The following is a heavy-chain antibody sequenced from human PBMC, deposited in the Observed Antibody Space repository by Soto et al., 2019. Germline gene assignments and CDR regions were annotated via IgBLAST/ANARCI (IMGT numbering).Heavy chain of an antibody. J-gene: IGHJ4*02. CDR1: GGTFSSYA. V-gene: IGHV1-69*12. CDR2: IIPIFGTA. D-gene: IGHD5-18*01. Sequence: QVQLVQSGAEVKKPGSSVKVSCKASGGTFSSYAISWVRQAPGQVLEWMGGIIPIFGTANYAQKFQGRVTITADESTSTAYMELSSLRSEDTAVYYCARGGGYSYGPNAAGYFDYWGQGTLVNVSP. CDR3: ARGGGYSYGPNAAGYFDY.